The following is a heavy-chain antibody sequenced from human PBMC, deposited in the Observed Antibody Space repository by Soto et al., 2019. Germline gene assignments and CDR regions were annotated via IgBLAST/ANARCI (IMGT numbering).Heavy chain of an antibody. CDR2: INHSGST. Sequence: KTSETLSLTCAAYGGSFSGYYWSWIRQPPGKGLEWIGEINHSGSTNYNPSLKSRVTISVDTSKNQFSLKLSSVTAADTAVYYCARLDPSIAAVGAFDIWGQGTMVTVSS. CDR3: ARLDPSIAAVGAFDI. CDR1: GGSFSGYY. D-gene: IGHD6-25*01. V-gene: IGHV4-34*01. J-gene: IGHJ3*02.